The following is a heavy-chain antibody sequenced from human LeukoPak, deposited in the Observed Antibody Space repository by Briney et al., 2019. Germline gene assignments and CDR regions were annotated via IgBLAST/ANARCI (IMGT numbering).Heavy chain of an antibody. CDR2: IYHSGST. Sequence: PSKTLSLTCTVSGGSISSGGYYWSWIRQPPGKGLEWIGYIYHSGSTYYNPSLKSRVTISVDTSKNQFSLKLSSVTAADTAVYYCARFRYYIGSGINQTQGFHFDYWGQGALVTVSS. CDR1: GGSISSGGYY. D-gene: IGHD3-10*01. V-gene: IGHV4-30-2*01. CDR3: ARFRYYIGSGINQTQGFHFDY. J-gene: IGHJ4*02.